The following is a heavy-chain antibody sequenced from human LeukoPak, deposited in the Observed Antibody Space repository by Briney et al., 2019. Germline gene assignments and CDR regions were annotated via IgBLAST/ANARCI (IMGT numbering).Heavy chain of an antibody. CDR3: ATKSPIVGATDY. CDR1: GYTLTELS. V-gene: IGHV1-24*01. CDR2: FDPEDGET. D-gene: IGHD1-26*01. J-gene: IGHJ4*02. Sequence: ASVKVSCKVSGYTLTELSMHWVRQAPGKGLEWMGGFDPEDGETIYAQKFQGRVTMTEDTSTDTAYIELSSLRSEDTAVYYCATKSPIVGATDYWGQGTLVTVSS.